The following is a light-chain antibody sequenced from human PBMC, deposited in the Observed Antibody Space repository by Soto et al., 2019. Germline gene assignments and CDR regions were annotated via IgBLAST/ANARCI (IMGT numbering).Light chain of an antibody. CDR3: QQYNSYSWP. V-gene: IGKV1-5*01. Sequence: DIQITQSPSTLSASVGDRVTITCRASQSISSWLAWYQQKPGKAPKLLIYDASSLESGVPSRFSGSGSGTEFTLTISSLQPDDFATYYCQQYNSYSWPFGQGTKVDIK. CDR1: QSISSW. CDR2: DAS. J-gene: IGKJ1*01.